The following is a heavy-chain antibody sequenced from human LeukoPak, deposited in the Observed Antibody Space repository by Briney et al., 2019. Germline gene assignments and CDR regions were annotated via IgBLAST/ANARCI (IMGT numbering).Heavy chain of an antibody. J-gene: IGHJ4*02. D-gene: IGHD3-16*01. CDR3: AKDPRRYNYFDY. V-gene: IGHV3-30*02. CDR1: GFTFSSYG. Sequence: GGSLRLSCAASGFTFSSYGMHWVRQAPGKGLEWEAFIRYDGSNKYYADSVKGRFTISRDNSKNTLYLQMNSLRAEDTAVYYCAKDPRRYNYFDYWGQGTLVTVSS. CDR2: IRYDGSNK.